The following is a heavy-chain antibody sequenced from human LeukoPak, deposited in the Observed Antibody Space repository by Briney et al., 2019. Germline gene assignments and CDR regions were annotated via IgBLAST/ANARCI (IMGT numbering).Heavy chain of an antibody. CDR1: GYTFTSYG. CDR2: ISAYNGNT. J-gene: IGHJ5*02. CDR3: ARVYYDSSGYYDLPSWFDP. Sequence: ASVKVSYKASGYTFTSYGISWVRQAPGQGLEWMGWISAYNGNTNYAQKLQGRVTMTTDTSTSTAYMELRSLRSDDTAVYYCARVYYDSSGYYDLPSWFDPWGQGTLVTVSS. V-gene: IGHV1-18*01. D-gene: IGHD3-22*01.